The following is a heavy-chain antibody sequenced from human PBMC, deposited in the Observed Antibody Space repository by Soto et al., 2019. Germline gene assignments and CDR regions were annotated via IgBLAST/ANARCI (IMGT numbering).Heavy chain of an antibody. J-gene: IGHJ3*02. Sequence: GGSLRLSCAASGLTFSSSGMHWVRQAPGKGLEWVSGINWNGGSTGYADSVKGRFTISRDNAKNSLYLQMNSLRAEDTALYYCASRITGAAFDIWGQGTMVTVSS. CDR3: ASRITGAAFDI. V-gene: IGHV3-20*04. CDR2: INWNGGST. CDR1: GLTFSSSG. D-gene: IGHD3-10*01.